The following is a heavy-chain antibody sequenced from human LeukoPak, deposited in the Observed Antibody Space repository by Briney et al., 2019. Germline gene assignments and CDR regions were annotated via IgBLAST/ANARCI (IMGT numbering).Heavy chain of an antibody. CDR1: GYSFTSYW. J-gene: IGHJ4*02. CDR2: IYPGDSDT. CDR3: ARQRTSLFSSGYYYIDH. Sequence: GESLKISCKGSGYSFTSYWIGWVRQMPGKGLEWMGIIYPGDSDTRYSPSFQGQVTISADKSISTAYLQWSSLKASDTAMYYCARQRTSLFSSGYYYIDHWGQGTLVTVSS. V-gene: IGHV5-51*01. D-gene: IGHD3-22*01.